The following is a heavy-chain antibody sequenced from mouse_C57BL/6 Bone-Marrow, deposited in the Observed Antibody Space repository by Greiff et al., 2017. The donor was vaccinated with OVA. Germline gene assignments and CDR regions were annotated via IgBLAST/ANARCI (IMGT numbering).Heavy chain of an antibody. CDR2: ISDGGSYT. V-gene: IGHV5-4*01. D-gene: IGHD2-4*01. J-gene: IGHJ3*01. CDR1: GFTFSSYA. CDR3: ARGGSVYYDYDWFAY. Sequence: VQLVESGGGLVKPGGSLKLSCAASGFTFSSYAMSWVRQTPDKRLEWVATISDGGSYTYSPDNVTGRFTISRANAKNHLYLQMSHLKSEDTAMYYCARGGSVYYDYDWFAYWGQGTLVTVSA.